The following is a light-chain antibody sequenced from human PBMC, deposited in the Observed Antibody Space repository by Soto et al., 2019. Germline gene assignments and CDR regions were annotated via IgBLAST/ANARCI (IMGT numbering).Light chain of an antibody. V-gene: IGKV1-9*01. CDR2: AAS. Sequence: DIQLTQSPSFLSASVGDRVTITCRASQGISSYLAWYQQKPGKAPNLLIYAASTLQSGVPSRFSGSGSGTEFTLTISSLQPEDVATYFCQQLHSYPVTFGQGTKLEI. CDR3: QQLHSYPVT. J-gene: IGKJ2*01. CDR1: QGISSY.